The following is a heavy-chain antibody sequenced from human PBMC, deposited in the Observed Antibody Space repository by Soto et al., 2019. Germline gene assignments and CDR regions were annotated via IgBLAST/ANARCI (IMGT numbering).Heavy chain of an antibody. D-gene: IGHD3-10*01. CDR3: ATVFRGENWFDP. Sequence: TSVKVSCEVCGDSLTDLSMHWVRQAPGKGLEWMGGFDPEDGETIYAQKFQGRVTMTEDTSTDTAYMELSSLRSEDTAVYYCATVFRGENWFDPWGQGTLVTVSS. CDR1: GDSLTDLS. CDR2: FDPEDGET. J-gene: IGHJ5*02. V-gene: IGHV1-24*01.